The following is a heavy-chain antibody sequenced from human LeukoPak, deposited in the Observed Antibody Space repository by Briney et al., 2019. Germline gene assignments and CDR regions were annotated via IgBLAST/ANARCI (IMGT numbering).Heavy chain of an antibody. V-gene: IGHV3-21*01. Sequence: GGSLRLSCAASGFTFSDFTMNWVRQAPGKGLEWVSCIGGSSSSYIYYSDSVRGRFTISRDNAKNSLHLQMNSLTAEDTAVYYCARAVPGLDYWGQGILVTVSS. CDR2: IGGSSSSYI. CDR1: GFTFSDFT. J-gene: IGHJ4*02. D-gene: IGHD1-14*01. CDR3: ARAVPGLDY.